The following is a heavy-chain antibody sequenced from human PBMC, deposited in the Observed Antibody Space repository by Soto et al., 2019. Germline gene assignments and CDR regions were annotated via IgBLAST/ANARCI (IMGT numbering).Heavy chain of an antibody. CDR3: ARDVVGSDYFDS. Sequence: GASVKVSCKASGYTLTDYYMDCVRQAPGQGLEWMGWINPKTGGTNYVQKFQGRVTMTRDTSITTAYMELSRLRSDDTAVYYCARDVVGSDYFDSWGQGTLVTVSS. CDR2: INPKTGGT. CDR1: GYTLTDYY. D-gene: IGHD1-26*01. V-gene: IGHV1-2*02. J-gene: IGHJ4*02.